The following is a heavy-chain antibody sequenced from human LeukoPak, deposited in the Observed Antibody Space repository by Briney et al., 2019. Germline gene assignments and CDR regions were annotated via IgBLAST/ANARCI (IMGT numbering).Heavy chain of an antibody. CDR1: GGSISSGGFY. D-gene: IGHD2-15*01. J-gene: IGHJ5*02. CDR3: ARGGSRVFGGSGWFDP. CDR2: IYYSGST. Sequence: PSQTLSLTCTVSGGSISSGGFYWSWIRQHPGKGLEWIGYIYYSGSTYYNPSLKSRVTISVDTSKNQFSLKLSSLTAADTAVYYCARGGSRVFGGSGWFDPWGQGTLVTVSS. V-gene: IGHV4-31*03.